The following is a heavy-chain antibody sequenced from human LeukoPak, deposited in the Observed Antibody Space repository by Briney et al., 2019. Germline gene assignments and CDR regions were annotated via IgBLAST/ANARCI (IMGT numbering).Heavy chain of an antibody. CDR2: INPDGITT. CDR3: PRDYYYGMDV. CDR1: GFTFSTYG. Sequence: GGSLRLSCAASGFTFSTYGMHWVRQAPGKGLEWVSRINPDGITTTCADSVKGRFTISRDNAKNTLYLQMNSLRVEDTAVYYCPRDYYYGMDVWGHRTTISASS. V-gene: IGHV3-74*01. J-gene: IGHJ6*02.